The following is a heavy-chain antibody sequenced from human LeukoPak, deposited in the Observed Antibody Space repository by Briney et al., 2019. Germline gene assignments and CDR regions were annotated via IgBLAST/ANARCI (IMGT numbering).Heavy chain of an antibody. CDR1: GPTFSSYS. CDR3: ARARKYSSGWYNYYYYMDV. Sequence: SVKLSCNASGPTFSSYSISWVRQAPGHVREWMGWTLPVFGTANYAQKFQDRVTITADKSTSTAYMELSSLRSEDTAVYYCARARKYSSGWYNYYYYMDVWGKGTTVTISS. V-gene: IGHV1-69*06. J-gene: IGHJ6*03. CDR2: TLPVFGTA. D-gene: IGHD6-19*01.